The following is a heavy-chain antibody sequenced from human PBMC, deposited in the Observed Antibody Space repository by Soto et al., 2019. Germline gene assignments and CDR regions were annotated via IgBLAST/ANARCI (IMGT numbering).Heavy chain of an antibody. D-gene: IGHD5-18*01. V-gene: IGHV4-31*03. CDR3: ARDRLMATAGTARHYFGLDA. CDR1: GGSIRSGGYY. CDR2: IYYSGNT. J-gene: IGHJ6*02. Sequence: KPSETLSLTCTVSGGSIRSGGYYWSWVRQNPRRGLEWIGNIYYSGNTYYNPSLKSRLTISVDTSRNQFSLNLSSVTAADTAVYYCARDRLMATAGTARHYFGLDAWGQGTTVTGSS.